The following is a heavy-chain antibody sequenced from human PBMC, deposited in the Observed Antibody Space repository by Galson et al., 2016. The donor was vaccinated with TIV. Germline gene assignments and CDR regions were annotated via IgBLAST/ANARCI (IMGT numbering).Heavy chain of an antibody. V-gene: IGHV3-74*03. CDR1: GFIFSPWW. CDR2: INSDGDRT. Sequence: SLRLSCAASGFIFSPWWMHWVRQAPGKGPEWVSRINSDGDRTTYTDSVKGRFTISRDNSRDTLYLYMNSLRAEDTTIYYCAKVRLFDGDYRDFWGQGTLVIVSS. J-gene: IGHJ4*02. CDR3: AKVRLFDGDYRDF. D-gene: IGHD4-17*01.